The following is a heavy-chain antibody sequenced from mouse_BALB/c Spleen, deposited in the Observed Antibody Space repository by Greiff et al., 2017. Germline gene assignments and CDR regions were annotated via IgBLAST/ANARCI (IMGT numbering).Heavy chain of an antibody. CDR3: ARHVRPYFDY. V-gene: IGHV5-12-1*01. CDR1: GFAFSSYD. D-gene: IGHD2-14*01. CDR2: ISSGGGST. Sequence: EVKVEESGGGLVKPGGSLKLSCAASGFAFSSYDMSWVRQTPEKRLEWVAYISSGGGSTYYPDTVKGRFTISRDNAKNTLYLQMSSLKSEDTAMYYCARHVRPYFDYWGQGTTLTVSS. J-gene: IGHJ2*01.